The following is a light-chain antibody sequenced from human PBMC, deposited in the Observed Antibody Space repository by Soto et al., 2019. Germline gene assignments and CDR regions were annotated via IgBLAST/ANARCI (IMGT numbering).Light chain of an antibody. CDR2: EAS. V-gene: IGKV3-11*01. CDR1: QSVSSY. Sequence: EIVLTQSPATLSLSPGERATLSCRASQSVSSYLAWYQQKPGQAPRLLMYEASNRATGIPARFSGGGSGTDFTLTISSLEPEDFAVYYCQQYGSSPRTFGQGTRLEIK. J-gene: IGKJ5*01. CDR3: QQYGSSPRT.